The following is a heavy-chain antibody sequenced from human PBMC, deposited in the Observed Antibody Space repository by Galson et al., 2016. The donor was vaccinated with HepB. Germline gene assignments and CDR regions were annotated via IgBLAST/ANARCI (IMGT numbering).Heavy chain of an antibody. CDR1: GFIFSDHY. Sequence: SLRLSCAASGFIFSDHYMDWVRQAPGKGLEWIGRSRNKANSYSTAYAASVKGRFTISRDESQNSLYLQMNSLKIDDAAVYYCTRWGASSKYAMDVWGQGTTVTVSS. D-gene: IGHD2-2*01. V-gene: IGHV3-72*01. J-gene: IGHJ6*02. CDR3: TRWGASSKYAMDV. CDR2: SRNKANSYST.